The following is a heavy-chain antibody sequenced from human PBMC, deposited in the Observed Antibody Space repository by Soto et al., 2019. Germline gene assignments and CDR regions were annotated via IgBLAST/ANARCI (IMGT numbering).Heavy chain of an antibody. CDR2: ISSSSSYI. CDR3: ARDHSYDFWSGPMDV. V-gene: IGHV3-21*01. CDR1: GFTFSSYS. D-gene: IGHD3-3*01. Sequence: GGSLRLSCAASGFTFSSYSMNWVRQAPGKGLEWVSSISSSSSYIYYADSVKGRFTISRDNAKNSLYLQMNSLRAEDTAVYYCARDHSYDFWSGPMDVWGQGTTVTVSS. J-gene: IGHJ6*02.